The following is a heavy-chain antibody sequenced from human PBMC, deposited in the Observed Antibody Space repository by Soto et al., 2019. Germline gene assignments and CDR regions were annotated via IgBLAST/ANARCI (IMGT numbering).Heavy chain of an antibody. CDR3: AHRVLRTVFGVVTTTAIYFDF. D-gene: IGHD3-3*01. V-gene: IGHV2-5*02. CDR2: IYWDDDK. Sequence: QITLKESGPTVVKPTETLTLTCTFSGFSLTTSGVGVGWVRQSPGKAPEWLALIYWDDDKRYSTSLNSRLIIPKDTSETQVVLTMANVDPADTATYYCAHRVLRTVFGVVTTTAIYFDFWGPGTPVVVSS. J-gene: IGHJ4*02. CDR1: GFSLTTSGVG.